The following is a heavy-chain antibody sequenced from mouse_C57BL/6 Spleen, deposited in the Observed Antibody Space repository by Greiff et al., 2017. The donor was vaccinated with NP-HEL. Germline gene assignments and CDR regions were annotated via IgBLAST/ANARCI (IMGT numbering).Heavy chain of an antibody. CDR3: ARMGGVGSFDY. D-gene: IGHD1-1*01. J-gene: IGHJ2*01. CDR1: GYTFTSYW. V-gene: IGHV1-69*01. Sequence: VQLQQPGAELVMPGASVKLSCKASGYTFTSYWMHWVKQRPGQGLEWIGEIDPSDSYTNYNQKFKGKSTLTVDKSSSTAYMQLSSLTSEDSAVYYCARMGGVGSFDYWGQGTTLTVSS. CDR2: IDPSDSYT.